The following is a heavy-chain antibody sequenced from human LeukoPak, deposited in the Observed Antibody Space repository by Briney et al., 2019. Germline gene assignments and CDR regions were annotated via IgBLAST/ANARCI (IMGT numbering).Heavy chain of an antibody. J-gene: IGHJ4*02. CDR2: ISSSSSST. D-gene: IGHD1-26*01. V-gene: IGHV3-48*01. CDR1: GFTFSFSS. Sequence: GGSLRLSCAASGFTFSFSSMNWVRQAPGQGLEWVSFISSSSSSTYYADSVKGRFTISRDNAKNSLYLQMNSLRAEDTAVYYCANGGLRGSSGNYWGQGTLVTVSS. CDR3: ANGGLRGSSGNY.